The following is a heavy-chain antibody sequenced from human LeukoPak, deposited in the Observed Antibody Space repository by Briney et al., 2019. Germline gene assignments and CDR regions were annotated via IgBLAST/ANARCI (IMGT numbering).Heavy chain of an antibody. CDR3: ARGKYSSSWYYFDY. CDR1: GGTFSSYA. J-gene: IGHJ4*02. V-gene: IGHV1-69*04. D-gene: IGHD6-13*01. CDR2: IIPIFGIA. Sequence: GASVKVSCKASGGTFSSYATSWVRQAPGQGLEWMGRIIPIFGIANYAQKFQGRVTITADKSTSTAYMELSSLRSEDTAVYYCARGKYSSSWYYFDYWGQGTLVTVSS.